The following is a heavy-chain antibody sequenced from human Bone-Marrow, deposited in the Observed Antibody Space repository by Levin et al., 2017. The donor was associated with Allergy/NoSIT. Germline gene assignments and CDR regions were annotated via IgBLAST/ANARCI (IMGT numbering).Heavy chain of an antibody. Sequence: QAGGSLRLSCAASGFIFRNYWMHWVRQAPGKGPVWVSRINSDGSSVSYADSVKGRFTISRDNAKNTVYLQMNSLRAEDTAVYYCSRERPNTLYFFDMWGQGTMVTVST. CDR3: SRERPNTLYFFDM. V-gene: IGHV3-74*01. CDR2: INSDGSSV. CDR1: GFIFRNYW. J-gene: IGHJ3*02. D-gene: IGHD2/OR15-2a*01.